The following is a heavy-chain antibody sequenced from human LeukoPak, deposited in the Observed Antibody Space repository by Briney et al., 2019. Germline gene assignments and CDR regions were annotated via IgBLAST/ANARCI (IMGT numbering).Heavy chain of an antibody. V-gene: IGHV4-30-2*05. Sequence: SQTLSLTCTVSGGSISSGGYYWSWIRQPPGKGLEWIGYIYHSGSTYYNPSLKSRVTISVDTSKNQFSLKLSSVTAADTAVYYCARGLIRKDIVVVPAARWGQGTLVTVSS. J-gene: IGHJ4*02. CDR1: GGSISSGGYY. D-gene: IGHD2-2*01. CDR3: ARGLIRKDIVVVPAAR. CDR2: IYHSGST.